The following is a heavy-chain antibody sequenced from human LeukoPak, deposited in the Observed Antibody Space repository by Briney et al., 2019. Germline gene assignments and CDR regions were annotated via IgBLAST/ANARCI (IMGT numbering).Heavy chain of an antibody. V-gene: IGHV3-23*01. Sequence: GGSLRLSCAASGFTFSSYAMSWVRQAPGKGLEWVSAISGSGGSTYYADSVKGRFTISRDNSKNTLYLQMNSLRAEDTAVYYCAKAIASPRITMVRGETPLFDYWGQGTLVTVSS. D-gene: IGHD3-10*01. CDR2: ISGSGGST. J-gene: IGHJ4*02. CDR1: GFTFSSYA. CDR3: AKAIASPRITMVRGETPLFDY.